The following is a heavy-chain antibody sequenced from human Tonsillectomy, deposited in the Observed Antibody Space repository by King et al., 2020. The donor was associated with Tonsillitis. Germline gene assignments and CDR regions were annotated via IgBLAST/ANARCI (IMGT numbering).Heavy chain of an antibody. CDR2: ISGSGGST. D-gene: IGHD2-2*01. CDR3: AKGGCSSTSCYYDCDY. J-gene: IGHJ4*02. Sequence: QLVQSGGGLVQPGGSLRLSCAASGFTFSSYAMSWVRHAPGKGLEWVSAISGSGGSTYYADAVKGRFTISRDNSKNTLYLQMNSLRAEDTAVYYCAKGGCSSTSCYYDCDYWGQGTLVTVSS. V-gene: IGHV3-23*04. CDR1: GFTFSSYA.